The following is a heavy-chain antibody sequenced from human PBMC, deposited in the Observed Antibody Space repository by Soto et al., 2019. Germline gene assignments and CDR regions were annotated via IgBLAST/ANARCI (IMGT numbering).Heavy chain of an antibody. J-gene: IGHJ4*02. D-gene: IGHD3-22*01. CDR1: GYSFTSYW. Sequence: EVQLVQSGAEVKKPGESLKISCKGSGYSFTSYWIGWVRQMPGKGLEWMGIIYPGDSDTRYSPSFQGQVTISADKSISTAYLQWSSLKASDTAMYYCARHFYYDSSGYYPGDYWGQGTLVTVSS. CDR3: ARHFYYDSSGYYPGDY. CDR2: IYPGDSDT. V-gene: IGHV5-51*01.